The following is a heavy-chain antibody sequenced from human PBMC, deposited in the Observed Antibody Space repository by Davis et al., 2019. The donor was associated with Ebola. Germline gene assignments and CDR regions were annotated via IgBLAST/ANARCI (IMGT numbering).Heavy chain of an antibody. CDR2: IYHSGST. Sequence: PGGSLRLSCAVSGGSISSSNWWSWVRQPPGKGLEWIGEIYHSGSTYYNPSLKSRVTISVDRSKNQFSLKLSSVTAADTAVYYCARVRTPGRFVDYWGQGTLVTVSS. CDR1: GGSISSSNW. J-gene: IGHJ4*02. CDR3: ARVRTPGRFVDY. V-gene: IGHV4-4*02. D-gene: IGHD3-10*01.